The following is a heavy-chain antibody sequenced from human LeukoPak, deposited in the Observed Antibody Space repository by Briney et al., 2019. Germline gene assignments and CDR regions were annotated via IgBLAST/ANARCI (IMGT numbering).Heavy chain of an antibody. CDR1: GGSISSSSYY. D-gene: IGHD3-10*01. J-gene: IGHJ5*02. Sequence: SETLSLTCTVSGGSISSSSYYWGWIRQPPGKGLEWIGSIYYSGSTYYNPSLKSRVTISVDTSKNQFSLKLSSVTAADTAVYYCARGLLLWFGEFSWFDPWGQGTLVTVSS. V-gene: IGHV4-39*07. CDR3: ARGLLLWFGEFSWFDP. CDR2: IYYSGST.